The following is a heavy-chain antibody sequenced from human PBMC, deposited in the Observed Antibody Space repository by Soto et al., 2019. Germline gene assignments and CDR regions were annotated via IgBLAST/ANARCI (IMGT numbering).Heavy chain of an antibody. CDR2: IYYSGST. Sequence: SETLSLTCTVSGGSISSSSYYWGWIRQPPGKGLEWIGSIYYSGSTYYNPSLKSRVTISVDTSKNQFSLKLSSVTAADTAVYYCARIVVVTAKPTWYFDLWGRGTLATVS. J-gene: IGHJ2*01. CDR3: ARIVVVTAKPTWYFDL. D-gene: IGHD2-21*02. V-gene: IGHV4-39*01. CDR1: GGSISSSSYY.